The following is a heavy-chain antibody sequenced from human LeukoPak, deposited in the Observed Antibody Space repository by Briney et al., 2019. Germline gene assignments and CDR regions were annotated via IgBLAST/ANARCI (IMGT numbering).Heavy chain of an antibody. CDR3: ARAVDTAMVFWFDP. Sequence: ASVKVSCKASGYTFTGYYMHWVRQAPGQGLEWMGWINPNSGGTNYAQKFQGWVTMTRDTSISTAYMELSRLRSVDTAVYYCARAVDTAMVFWFDPWGQGTLVTVSS. V-gene: IGHV1-2*04. J-gene: IGHJ5*02. CDR2: INPNSGGT. D-gene: IGHD5-18*01. CDR1: GYTFTGYY.